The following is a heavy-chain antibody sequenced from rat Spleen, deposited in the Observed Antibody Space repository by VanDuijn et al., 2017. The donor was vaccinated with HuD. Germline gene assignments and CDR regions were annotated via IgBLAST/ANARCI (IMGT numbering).Heavy chain of an antibody. Sequence: EVQLVKSGGGLVQPGRSLKLSCAASGFTFSDYYMAWVRQAPAKGLEWVATITYDGSTTHYRDSVKGRFTASRDNAKSTLYLQMDSLRSEDTATYYCTTHWPYPGITKSPFDYWGQGVMVTVSS. CDR3: TTHWPYPGITKSPFDY. CDR2: ITYDGSTT. V-gene: IGHV5-29*01. CDR1: GFTFSDYY. J-gene: IGHJ2*01. D-gene: IGHD1-4*01.